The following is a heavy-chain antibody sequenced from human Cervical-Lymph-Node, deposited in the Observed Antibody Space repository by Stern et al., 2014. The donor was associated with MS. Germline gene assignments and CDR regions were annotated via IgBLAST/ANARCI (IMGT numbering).Heavy chain of an antibody. CDR1: GFTFSNFG. V-gene: IGHV3-30*18. CDR2: ISYDGSDK. D-gene: IGHD6-19*01. J-gene: IGHJ3*02. CDR3: AKGRTVAGKGVGAFDI. Sequence: DQLVESGGGVVQPGRSLRLSCAASGFTFSNFGMHWVRQAPGKGLEWVALISYDGSDKYYADSVKGRFTISRDNSKNTLYLQMNSLRPEDTAVYYCAKGRTVAGKGVGAFDIWGHGTMVTVSS.